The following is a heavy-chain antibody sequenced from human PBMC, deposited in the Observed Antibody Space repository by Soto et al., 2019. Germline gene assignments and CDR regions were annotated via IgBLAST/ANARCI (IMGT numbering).Heavy chain of an antibody. CDR3: VCGGNFFIY. D-gene: IGHD3-16*01. V-gene: IGHV3-7*01. CDR1: GFTFSTYW. CDR2: MDQDGSET. J-gene: IGHJ4*02. Sequence: EVPLVESGGGLVQPGGSLRLSCAASGFTFSTYWMTWVRQPPGKGLEWVANMDQDGSETYYVDSVRGRFTVSRDNANNSLYLQMNSLRVEDTAVYYCVCGGNFFIYWGQGTLVTVSP.